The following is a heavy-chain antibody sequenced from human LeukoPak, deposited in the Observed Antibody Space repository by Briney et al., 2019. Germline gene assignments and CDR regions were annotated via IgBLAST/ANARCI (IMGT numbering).Heavy chain of an antibody. J-gene: IGHJ4*02. V-gene: IGHV5-51*01. CDR2: IYPADSDT. CDR3: ARPFYGSGNGYYFDY. Sequence: GESLEISCKVSGYSFTSYWIGWVRQMPGKGLEWMGIIYPADSDTDYSPSFQGQVTISADKSISTAYLQWSSLKASDTAMYYCARPFYGSGNGYYFDYWGQGTLVTVSS. D-gene: IGHD3-10*01. CDR1: GYSFTSYW.